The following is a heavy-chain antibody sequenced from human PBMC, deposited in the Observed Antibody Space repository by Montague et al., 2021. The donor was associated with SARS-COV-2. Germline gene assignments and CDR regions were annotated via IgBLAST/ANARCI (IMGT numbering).Heavy chain of an antibody. CDR1: GGSISSSSYY. CDR2: IYYSGGT. J-gene: IGHJ5*02. Sequence: SETLSLTCTVSGGSISSSSYYWGWIRQPPGKGLEWIGSIYYSGGTYYNPPLKSRVTISVDTSKNQFSLKLSSVTAADTAVCYCARDGGTVTTFLGVGYVRGGLNWFDPWGQGTLGTVSS. CDR3: ARDGGTVTTFLGVGYVRGGLNWFDP. D-gene: IGHD4-17*01. V-gene: IGHV4-39*07.